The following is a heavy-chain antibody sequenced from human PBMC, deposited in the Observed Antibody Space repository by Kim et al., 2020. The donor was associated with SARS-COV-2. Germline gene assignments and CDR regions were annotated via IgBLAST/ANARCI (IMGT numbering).Heavy chain of an antibody. CDR3: ARVGGYSSSWYYWDWFDP. CDR2: TYYRSKWYN. J-gene: IGHJ5*02. CDR1: GDSVSSNSAA. V-gene: IGHV6-1*01. D-gene: IGHD6-13*01. Sequence: SQTLSLTCAISGDSVSSNSAAWNWIRQSPSRGLEWLGRTYYRSKWYNDYAVSVKSRITINPDTSKNQFSLQLNSVTPEDTAVYYCARVGGYSSSWYYWDWFDPWGQGTLVTVSS.